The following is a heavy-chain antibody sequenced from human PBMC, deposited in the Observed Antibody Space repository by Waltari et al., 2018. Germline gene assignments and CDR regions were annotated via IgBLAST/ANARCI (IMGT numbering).Heavy chain of an antibody. Sequence: QVQLVESGGGVVQPGGSLRLSCAASGFTFSSYGMHWIRQPPGKGLEWIGEINHSGSTNYNPSLKSRVTISVDTSKNQFSLKLSSVTAADTAVYYCARADRDYDSSGYHFDYWGQGTLVTVSS. CDR2: INHSGST. J-gene: IGHJ4*02. CDR3: ARADRDYDSSGYHFDY. V-gene: IGHV4-34*01. D-gene: IGHD3-22*01. CDR1: GFTFSSYG.